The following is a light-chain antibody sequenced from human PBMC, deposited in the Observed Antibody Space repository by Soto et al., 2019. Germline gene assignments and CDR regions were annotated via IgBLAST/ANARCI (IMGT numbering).Light chain of an antibody. CDR2: SNN. V-gene: IGLV1-44*01. Sequence: QSVLTQPPSASGTPGQRVTISCSGSSSNIGSNIVSWYQQLPGTAPKLLIYSNNPRPSGVPARFSGSKSGTSASLAIRGPQSEDEADYYCAVWDDSVNGWGFGGGTQLTVL. CDR3: AVWDDSVNGWG. J-gene: IGLJ7*01. CDR1: SSNIGSNI.